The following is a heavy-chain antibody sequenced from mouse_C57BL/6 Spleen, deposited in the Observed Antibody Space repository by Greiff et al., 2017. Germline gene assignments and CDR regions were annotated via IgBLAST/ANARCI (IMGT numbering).Heavy chain of an antibody. D-gene: IGHD1-1*01. Sequence: VQLQQPGAELVKPGASVKLSCKASGYNFTSYWMHWVKQRPGQGLEWIGMIHPNSGSTNYNEKFKSKATLTVDKSSSTAYMQLSSLTSEDSAVYYCARESLTVVDYWGQGTTLTVSS. CDR2: IHPNSGST. CDR3: ARESLTVVDY. CDR1: GYNFTSYW. J-gene: IGHJ2*01. V-gene: IGHV1-64*01.